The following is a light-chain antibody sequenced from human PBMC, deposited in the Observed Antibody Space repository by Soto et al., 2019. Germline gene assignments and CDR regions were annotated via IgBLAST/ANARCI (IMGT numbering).Light chain of an antibody. V-gene: IGLV1-40*01. CDR3: QSYDSSLSGSEV. J-gene: IGLJ1*01. CDR2: GNS. CDR1: SSNIGAGHD. Sequence: QSVLTQPPSVSGAPGQRVTISCTGSSSNIGAGHDVHWYQHLPGTAPNLLIYGNSNRPSGVPDRFSGSKSGTSASLAITGLQAEDEADYYCQSYDSSLSGSEVFGTGTKVTVL.